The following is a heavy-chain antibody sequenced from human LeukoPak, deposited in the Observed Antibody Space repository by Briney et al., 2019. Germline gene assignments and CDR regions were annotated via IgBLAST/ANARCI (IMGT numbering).Heavy chain of an antibody. Sequence: GGSLRISCAASGFTFTSYAMSWVRQAQGKGLEWVSAISGSGGSTYYADSVKGRFTISRDNSKNTLYLQMNSLRAEDTAVYYCAASTYYYGSGSYPRGHYYYGMDVWGQGTTVTVSS. CDR1: GFTFTSYA. J-gene: IGHJ6*02. V-gene: IGHV3-23*01. CDR3: AASTYYYGSGSYPRGHYYYGMDV. CDR2: ISGSGGST. D-gene: IGHD3-10*01.